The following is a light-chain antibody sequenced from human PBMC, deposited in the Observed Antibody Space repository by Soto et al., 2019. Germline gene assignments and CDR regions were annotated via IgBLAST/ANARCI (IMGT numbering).Light chain of an antibody. CDR2: EVA. V-gene: IGLV2-8*01. J-gene: IGLJ1*01. CDR1: KNDIGVYDF. CDR3: KSYAGSNTYV. Sequence: ALTQPPSASGSPGQSVTISCTGTKNDIGVYDFVSWYQHHPGKAPRLIIYEVAQRPSGVPDRFSGSKSGNTASLTVSGLQAADEADYFCKSYAGSNTYVFGSGTKVTVL.